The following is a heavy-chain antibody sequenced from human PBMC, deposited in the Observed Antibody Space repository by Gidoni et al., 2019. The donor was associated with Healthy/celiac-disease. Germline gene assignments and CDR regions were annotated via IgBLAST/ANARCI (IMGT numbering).Heavy chain of an antibody. D-gene: IGHD2-2*02. CDR1: GFSLSNARMG. Sequence: QVTLKESGPVLVKPTETLTLTCTVSGFSLSNARMGVSWIRQPPGKALEWLAHIFSNDEKSYSTSLKSRLTISKDTSKSQVVLTMTNMDPVDTATYYCARIDGGYCSSTSCYNHWFDPWGQGTLVTVSS. CDR2: IFSNDEK. J-gene: IGHJ5*02. CDR3: ARIDGGYCSSTSCYNHWFDP. V-gene: IGHV2-26*01.